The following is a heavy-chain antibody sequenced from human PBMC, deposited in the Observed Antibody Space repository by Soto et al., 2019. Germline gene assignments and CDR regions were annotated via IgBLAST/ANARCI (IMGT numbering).Heavy chain of an antibody. CDR3: AREGYDILTGYYLNWFDP. J-gene: IGHJ5*02. CDR2: IIPIFGTA. Sequence: QVQLVQSGAEVKKPGSSVKVSCKASGGTFSSYAISWVRQAPGQGLEWMGGIIPIFGTANYAQKFQGRVTITADESTSTAYMALRSLRSEDTAVYYCAREGYDILTGYYLNWFDPWGQGTLVTVSS. CDR1: GGTFSSYA. V-gene: IGHV1-69*01. D-gene: IGHD3-9*01.